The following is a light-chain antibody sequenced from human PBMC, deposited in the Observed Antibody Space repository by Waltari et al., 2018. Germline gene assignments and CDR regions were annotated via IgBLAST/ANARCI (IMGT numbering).Light chain of an antibody. CDR2: AAS. CDR3: LQDYNYPLT. CDR1: QSIRND. J-gene: IGKJ4*02. V-gene: IGKV1-6*01. Sequence: AIQMTQSPSTLSASVGDRVIITCRASQSIRNDLGWYQQKQGKAPKLLIYAASSLQSGVPSRFRGSGSGTDFTLTISSLQPEHLATYYCLQDYNYPLTFGGGTKVEI.